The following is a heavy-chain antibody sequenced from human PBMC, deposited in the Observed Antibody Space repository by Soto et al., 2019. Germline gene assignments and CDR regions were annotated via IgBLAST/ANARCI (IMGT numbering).Heavy chain of an antibody. CDR2: IYYSGST. V-gene: IGHV4-59*01. J-gene: IGHJ4*02. CDR1: GGSISSYY. Sequence: SETLSLTCTVSGGSISSYYWSWIRQPPGKGLEWIGYIYYSGSTNYNPSLKSRVTISVDTSKNQFSLKLSSVTAADTAVFYCARLGYCSSTSCYVLILDYWGQGTLVTVSS. D-gene: IGHD2-2*01. CDR3: ARLGYCSSTSCYVLILDY.